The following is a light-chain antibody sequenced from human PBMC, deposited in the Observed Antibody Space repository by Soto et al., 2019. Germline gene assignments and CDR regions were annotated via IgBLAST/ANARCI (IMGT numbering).Light chain of an antibody. Sequence: IVMTQSPATLSVSPGGRATLSCMASQSISTKLAWYQQKPGQAPRLLIYGASTRAPGIPVRFSGSGSGTEFTLTITSLQSEDFAVYYCQEYNDWRLITFGGGTKVEIK. CDR3: QEYNDWRLIT. V-gene: IGKV3-15*01. CDR1: QSISTK. J-gene: IGKJ4*01. CDR2: GAS.